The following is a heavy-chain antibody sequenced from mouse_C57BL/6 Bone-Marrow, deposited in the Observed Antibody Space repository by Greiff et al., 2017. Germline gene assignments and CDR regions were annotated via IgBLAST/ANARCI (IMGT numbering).Heavy chain of an antibody. CDR1: GYTFTDYE. CDR2: IDPETGGT. D-gene: IGHD1-1*01. CDR3: TGYYGSSYVWFAY. Sequence: VQLQQSGAELVRPGASVTLSCKASGYTFTDYEMHWVKQTPVHGLEWIGAIDPETGGTAYNQKFKGKAILTADKSSSTAYMELRSLTSEDSAVYYCTGYYGSSYVWFAYWGQGTLVTVSA. J-gene: IGHJ3*01. V-gene: IGHV1-15*01.